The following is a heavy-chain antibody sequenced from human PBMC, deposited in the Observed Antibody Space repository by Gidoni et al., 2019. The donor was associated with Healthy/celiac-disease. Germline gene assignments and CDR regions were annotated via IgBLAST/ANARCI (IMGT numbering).Heavy chain of an antibody. V-gene: IGHV1-69*01. Sequence: QVQLVQSGAEVKKPGSSVKASCKASGGTFSSYAISWVRQAPGQGLEWMGGTIPILGTANYAQKYQGRVTITADESTSTAYMELSSLRSEDTAVYYCARPMVGRAFDIWGQGTMVTVSS. D-gene: IGHD3-10*01. CDR1: GGTFSSYA. J-gene: IGHJ3*02. CDR2: TIPILGTA. CDR3: ARPMVGRAFDI.